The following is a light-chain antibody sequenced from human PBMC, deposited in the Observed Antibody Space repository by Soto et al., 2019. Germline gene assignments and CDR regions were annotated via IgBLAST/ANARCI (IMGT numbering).Light chain of an antibody. V-gene: IGLV2-14*01. CDR2: EVS. CDR1: SSDVGGYNY. J-gene: IGLJ2*01. CDR3: SSYTSSSLPV. Sequence: QSALTQPASVSGSPGQSITISCTGTSSDVGGYNYVSWYQQHPGKAPKLMIYEVSNRPSGVSNSFSGSKSGNTASLTISGLQAEDEADYYCSSYTSSSLPVFGGGTKLTVL.